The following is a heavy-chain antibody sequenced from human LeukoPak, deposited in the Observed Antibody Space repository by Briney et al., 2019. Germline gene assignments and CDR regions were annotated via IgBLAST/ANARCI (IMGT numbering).Heavy chain of an antibody. CDR2: ISAYNGNT. D-gene: IGHD3-22*01. Sequence: ASVKVSCKASGYTFTSYGISWVRQAPGQGLEWMGWISAYNGNTNYAQKLQGRVTMTTDTSTSTAYMELRSLRSDDTAVYYCARVGSSGYYYGWFDPWGQGTLVTVSS. CDR1: GYTFTSYG. V-gene: IGHV1-18*01. J-gene: IGHJ5*02. CDR3: ARVGSSGYYYGWFDP.